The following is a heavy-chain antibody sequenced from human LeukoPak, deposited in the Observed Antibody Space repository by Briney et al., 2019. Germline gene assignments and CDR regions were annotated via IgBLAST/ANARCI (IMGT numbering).Heavy chain of an antibody. CDR1: GVSINGYY. CDR3: ARGIQS. V-gene: IGHV4-59*12. Sequence: PSETLSLTCTVSGVSINGYYWSWIRQPPGKGLEWIGYIYYSGSTYYNPSLKSRVTISVDTSKNQFSLKLSSVTAADTAVYYCARGIQSWGQGTLVTVSS. J-gene: IGHJ5*02. CDR2: IYYSGST. D-gene: IGHD5-24*01.